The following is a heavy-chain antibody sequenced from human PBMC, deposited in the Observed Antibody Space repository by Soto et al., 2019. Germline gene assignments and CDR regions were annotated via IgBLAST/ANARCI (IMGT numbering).Heavy chain of an antibody. CDR3: AREDDSTGPRAFDI. V-gene: IGHV3-7*03. J-gene: IGHJ3*02. CDR1: GFTFSRYW. CDR2: IKQEGSEK. D-gene: IGHD3-22*01. Sequence: PGGSLRLSCAASGFTFSRYWMSWVRQAPGKGLEWVTNIKQEGSEKNYVDSVKGRFTTSRDNAKNSLYLQMNSLRAEDTAVYYCAREDDSTGPRAFDIWGQGTMVTVSS.